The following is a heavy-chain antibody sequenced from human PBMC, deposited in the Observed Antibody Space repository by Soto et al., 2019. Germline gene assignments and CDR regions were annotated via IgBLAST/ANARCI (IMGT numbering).Heavy chain of an antibody. J-gene: IGHJ6*03. Sequence: GASVKVSCKASGYTFTSYYMHWVRQAPGQGLEWMGIINPSGGNTSYAQKFQGRVTMTTDTSTSTVYMELSSLRSEDTAVYYCARGLYGSGSYYGYYYYYMDVWGKGTTVTVSS. V-gene: IGHV1-46*01. CDR1: GYTFTSYY. CDR2: INPSGGNT. D-gene: IGHD3-10*01. CDR3: ARGLYGSGSYYGYYYYYMDV.